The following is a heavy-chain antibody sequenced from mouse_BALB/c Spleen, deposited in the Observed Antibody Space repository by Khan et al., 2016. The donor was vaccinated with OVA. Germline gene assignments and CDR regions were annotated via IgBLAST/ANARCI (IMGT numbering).Heavy chain of an antibody. Sequence: EVHLVESGGGLVQPGGSLKLSCAASGFTFSSNTMSWVRQTPEKRLEWVAYITNGGGNTYYPDTVKGRFTISRDNAKNTLYLQMSSLKSEDTAMYYCGRIPTLMTTALDYWGQGTSVTVSS. CDR1: GFTFSSNT. V-gene: IGHV5-12-2*01. CDR2: ITNGGGNT. D-gene: IGHD2-12*01. CDR3: GRIPTLMTTALDY. J-gene: IGHJ4*01.